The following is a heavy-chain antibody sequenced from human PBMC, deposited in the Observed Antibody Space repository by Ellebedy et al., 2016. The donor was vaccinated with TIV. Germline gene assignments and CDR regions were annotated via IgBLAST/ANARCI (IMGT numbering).Heavy chain of an antibody. CDR3: ASDTRYCSNDGCAN. Sequence: MPSETLSLICTVSGGSISSFYWRWIRQPPGKGLEWIGYAYYSGSTDYNPSLKSRVTIAVDTSKSQFSLKLSSVTAADTAVYYCASDTRYCSNDGCANWGQGTLVTVSS. CDR1: GGSISSFY. V-gene: IGHV4-59*01. D-gene: IGHD2-8*01. J-gene: IGHJ4*02. CDR2: AYYSGST.